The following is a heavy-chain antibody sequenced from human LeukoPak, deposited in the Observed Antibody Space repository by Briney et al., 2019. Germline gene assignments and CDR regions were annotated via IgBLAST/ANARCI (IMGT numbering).Heavy chain of an antibody. D-gene: IGHD5-12*01. V-gene: IGHV3-48*03. CDR1: GFTFSSYE. Sequence: GGSLRLSCAASGFTFSSYEMNWVRQAPGKGLEWVSYISSSGSTIYYADSVKGRFTISRDNAKNSLYLQMNSLRAEDTAAYYRARGIVAGRFDYWGQGTLVTVSS. CDR2: ISSSGSTI. CDR3: ARGIVAGRFDY. J-gene: IGHJ4*02.